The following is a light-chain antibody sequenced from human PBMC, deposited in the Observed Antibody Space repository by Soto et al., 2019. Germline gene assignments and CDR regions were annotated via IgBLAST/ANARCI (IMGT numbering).Light chain of an antibody. Sequence: DIQMTQSPSTLSATPGDRVTITCRASQSISSWLAWYQHKPGKAPKLLTYDASNLDSGVPSRFSGSGSGTEFSLTISNLQPDDCATYYCQQYENYWTFGQGTRVEIK. J-gene: IGKJ1*01. CDR3: QQYENYWT. CDR2: DAS. CDR1: QSISSW. V-gene: IGKV1-5*01.